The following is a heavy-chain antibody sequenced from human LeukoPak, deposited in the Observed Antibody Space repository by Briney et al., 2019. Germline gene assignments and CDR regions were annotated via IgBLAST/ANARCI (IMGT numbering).Heavy chain of an antibody. CDR2: IYYSGST. CDR1: GGSISSYY. Sequence: SETPSLTCTVSGGSISSYYWSWIRQPPGKGLEWIGYIYYSGSTNYNPSLKSRVTISVDTSKNQFSLKLSSVTAADTAVYYCARGIFALNWFDPWGQGTLVTVSS. D-gene: IGHD3-16*02. J-gene: IGHJ5*02. CDR3: ARGIFALNWFDP. V-gene: IGHV4-59*01.